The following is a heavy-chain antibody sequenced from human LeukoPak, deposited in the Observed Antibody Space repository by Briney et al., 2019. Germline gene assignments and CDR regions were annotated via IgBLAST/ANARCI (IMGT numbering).Heavy chain of an antibody. V-gene: IGHV4-34*01. J-gene: IGHJ4*02. CDR2: INHSGST. CDR3: AIYSSGWYRFDY. Sequence: SETLSLTCAVYGGSFSGYYWSWIRQPPGKGLEWIGEINHSGSTNYNPSLMSRVTISVDTSKNQFSLKLSSVTAADTAVYYCAIYSSGWYRFDYWGQGTLVTVSS. D-gene: IGHD6-19*01. CDR1: GGSFSGYY.